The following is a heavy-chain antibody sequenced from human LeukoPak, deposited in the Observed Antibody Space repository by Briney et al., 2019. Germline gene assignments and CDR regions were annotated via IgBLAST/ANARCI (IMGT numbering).Heavy chain of an antibody. Sequence: PSETLSLTCAVYGGSFSGYYWSWIRQPPGRGLEWIGEINHSGSTNYNPSLKSRVTISVDTSKNQFSLKLSSVTAADTAVYYCAKHGIGAAGTDYNWFDPWGQGTLVTVSS. D-gene: IGHD6-13*01. CDR3: AKHGIGAAGTDYNWFDP. CDR1: GGSFSGYY. V-gene: IGHV4-34*01. J-gene: IGHJ5*02. CDR2: INHSGST.